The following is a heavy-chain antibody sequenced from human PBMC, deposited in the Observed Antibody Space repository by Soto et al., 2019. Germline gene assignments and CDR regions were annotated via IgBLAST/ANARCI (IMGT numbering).Heavy chain of an antibody. J-gene: IGHJ4*02. V-gene: IGHV5-51*01. Sequence: PVESLKISCKGSGYIFANDWIAWVRQMPGKGLEWMGIIFPGDSDTRYSPSFQGQVTISADKSINTAYLQWSSLKASDTAVYYCARRVAAHPYFDFWGQGALVTVSS. D-gene: IGHD6-6*01. CDR2: IFPGDSDT. CDR3: ARRVAAHPYFDF. CDR1: GYIFANDW.